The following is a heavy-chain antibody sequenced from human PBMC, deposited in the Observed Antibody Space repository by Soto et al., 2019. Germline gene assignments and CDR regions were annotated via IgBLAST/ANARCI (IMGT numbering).Heavy chain of an antibody. CDR3: ARGDYDSSGYPDYFDY. D-gene: IGHD3-22*01. CDR1: AYTFTSYD. CDR2: VSPNSGNT. V-gene: IGHV1-8*01. J-gene: IGHJ4*02. Sequence: QVQLVQSGAEVKKPGASVKVSCKASAYTFTSYDINWVRQATGQGLEWMGWVSPNSGNTGYAQKCQGRATMTSNTSISTAYMELSSLRSEDTAIYYCARGDYDSSGYPDYFDYWGQGTLVTVSS.